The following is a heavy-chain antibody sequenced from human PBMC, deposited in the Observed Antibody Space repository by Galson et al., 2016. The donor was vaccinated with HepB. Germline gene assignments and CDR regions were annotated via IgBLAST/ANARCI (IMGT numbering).Heavy chain of an antibody. CDR1: GYTFTSQH. V-gene: IGHV1-8*01. CDR2: IDPNSGNT. CDR3: ARRGGRDSRSGYTLPFDS. Sequence: SVKVSCKASGYTFTSQHIEWVRQATGQGLEWMGWIDPNSGNTGYAQKFRGRVIMTKNTSISTVYMEVASLRSEDTAVYYCARRGGRDSRSGYTLPFDSWGQGTLVTVS. J-gene: IGHJ4*02. D-gene: IGHD3-3*01.